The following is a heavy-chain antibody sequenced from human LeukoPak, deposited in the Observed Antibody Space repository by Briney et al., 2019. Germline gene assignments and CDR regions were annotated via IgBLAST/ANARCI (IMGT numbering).Heavy chain of an antibody. CDR1: GFTFSSYA. D-gene: IGHD4-23*01. V-gene: IGHV3-30-3*01. J-gene: IGHJ6*02. Sequence: GGSLRLSCAASGFTFSSYAMHWVRQAQGKGLEWVAVISYDGSNKYYADSVKGRFTISRDNPKNTLYLQMNSLRAEDTAVYYCARAVVTPNYQHYGMDVWGQGTTVTVSS. CDR2: ISYDGSNK. CDR3: ARAVVTPNYQHYGMDV.